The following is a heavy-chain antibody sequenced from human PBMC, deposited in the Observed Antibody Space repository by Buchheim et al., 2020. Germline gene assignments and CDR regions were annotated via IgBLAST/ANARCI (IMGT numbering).Heavy chain of an antibody. CDR2: IGPDGSER. D-gene: IGHD2-15*01. CDR1: GFTFTNYN. J-gene: IGHJ6*02. Sequence: EVQLVQSGGGLVQPGASLRLSCAASGFTFTNYNMTWVRQAPGKGLEWVANIGPDGSERNYVDSVQGRLTISRDNAKNSLFLLMNSLRAEDAALYYCTGDHYWSGGGCSYHGMDVWGQGTT. V-gene: IGHV3-7*01. CDR3: TGDHYWSGGGCSYHGMDV.